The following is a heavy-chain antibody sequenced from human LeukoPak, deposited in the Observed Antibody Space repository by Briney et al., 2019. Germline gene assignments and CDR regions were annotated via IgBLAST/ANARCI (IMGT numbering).Heavy chain of an antibody. Sequence: GGSLRLSCAASGFTLSNAWMSWVRQAPGKGLEWVANIKEDGSDKYYVDSVKGRFTISSDNAKNTLYLQMNSLRPEDTAVYYCGREIEAPGKTLDYWGQGTLVTVSS. CDR2: IKEDGSDK. V-gene: IGHV3-7*01. J-gene: IGHJ4*02. CDR1: GFTLSNAW. CDR3: GREIEAPGKTLDY.